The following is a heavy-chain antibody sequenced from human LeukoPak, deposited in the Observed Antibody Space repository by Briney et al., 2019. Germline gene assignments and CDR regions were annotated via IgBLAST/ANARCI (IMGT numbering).Heavy chain of an antibody. CDR1: GFTFSSSW. CDR2: INSDESRT. V-gene: IGHV3-74*01. Sequence: PGGSLRLSCAASGFTFSSSWMHWVRQTPRQGLVWVSRINSDESRTTYADSVKGRFTISRDNAKNTPYLQMNSLRAEDTGVYYCARSLGTGYGMDVWGQGTTVTVSS. J-gene: IGHJ6*02. D-gene: IGHD1-14*01. CDR3: ARSLGTGYGMDV.